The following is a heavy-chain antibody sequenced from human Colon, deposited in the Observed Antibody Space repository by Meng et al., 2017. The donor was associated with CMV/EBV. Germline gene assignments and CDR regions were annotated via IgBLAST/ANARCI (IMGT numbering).Heavy chain of an antibody. J-gene: IGHJ4*02. CDR1: GYIFSNYG. CDR2: IFAFNGKT. Sequence: ASVKVSCKASGYIFSNYGINWVRQAPGQGLEWMGWIFAFNGKTFYAQNFQGRLTLTTDASTSTSYMELRGLRSDDIAVYYCARGYDYSNYVPIDSWGQGTLVTVSS. V-gene: IGHV1-18*03. D-gene: IGHD4-11*01. CDR3: ARGYDYSNYVPIDS.